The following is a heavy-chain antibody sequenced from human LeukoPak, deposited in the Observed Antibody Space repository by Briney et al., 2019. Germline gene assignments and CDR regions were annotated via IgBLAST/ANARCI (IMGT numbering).Heavy chain of an antibody. Sequence: PSETLSLTCTVSGGSISITNYYWGWIRQPPGKGLEWIGSIYYSGTTYYNPSLESRVTISVDTSKSHFSLKLSSVTAADTAVYYCARGYCGDISCDWFDPWGQGTLVTVSS. CDR2: IYYSGTT. V-gene: IGHV4-39*07. D-gene: IGHD2-2*01. CDR3: ARGYCGDISCDWFDP. J-gene: IGHJ5*02. CDR1: GGSISITNYY.